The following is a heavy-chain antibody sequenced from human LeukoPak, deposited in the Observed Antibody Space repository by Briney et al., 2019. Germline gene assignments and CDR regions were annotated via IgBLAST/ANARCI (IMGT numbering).Heavy chain of an antibody. CDR3: ARHTRRSYYYYGMDV. J-gene: IGHJ6*02. Sequence: GESLKISCKGSGYSFTSYWIGWVRQMPGKGLEWMGIIYPGDSGTRYSPSFQGQVTISADKSISTAYLQWSSLKASDTAMYYCARHTRRSYYYYGMDVWGQGTTVTVSS. V-gene: IGHV5-51*01. D-gene: IGHD2-2*01. CDR1: GYSFTSYW. CDR2: IYPGDSGT.